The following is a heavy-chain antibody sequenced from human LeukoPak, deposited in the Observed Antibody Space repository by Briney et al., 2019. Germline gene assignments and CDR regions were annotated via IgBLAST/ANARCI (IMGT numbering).Heavy chain of an antibody. CDR2: ISAYNGNP. CDR3: ARDSIVLMVYAMPNWFDP. V-gene: IGHV1-18*01. CDR1: GYTFTIYG. Sequence: ASVTVSFKGSGYTFTIYGISWVRQAPGQGREWMGGISAYNGNPNYAQKLQGRVTMTPDTSTSTAYMELRSLRSDDTAVYYCARDSIVLMVYAMPNWFDPWGQGTLGTVS. J-gene: IGHJ5*02. D-gene: IGHD2-8*01.